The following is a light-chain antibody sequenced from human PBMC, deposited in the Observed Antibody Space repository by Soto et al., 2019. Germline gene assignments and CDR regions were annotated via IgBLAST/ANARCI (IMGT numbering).Light chain of an antibody. Sequence: QLVLTQSPSASASLGASVMLTGTLSSGHRTYAIAWHQQQPEKGPRYLLKLNSDGSHSKGDGIPDRFSGSSSGAERYLTISSLQSEDEADYYCQTWGTGIQDVVFGGGTKLTVL. V-gene: IGLV4-69*01. CDR1: SGHRTYA. CDR2: LNSDGSH. J-gene: IGLJ2*01. CDR3: QTWGTGIQDVV.